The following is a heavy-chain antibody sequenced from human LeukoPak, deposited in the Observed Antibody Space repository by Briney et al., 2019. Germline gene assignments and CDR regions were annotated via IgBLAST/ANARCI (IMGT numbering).Heavy chain of an antibody. Sequence: PGGSLRLSCAASGFILSNYEMNWVRQAPGKGLEWVSAISGSGGSTYYADSVKGRFTISRDNSKNTLYLQMNSLRAEDTAVYYCAKAGAVVVVAAKYFDYWGQGTLVTVSS. CDR2: ISGSGGST. J-gene: IGHJ4*02. D-gene: IGHD2-15*01. CDR3: AKAGAVVVVAAKYFDY. V-gene: IGHV3-23*01. CDR1: GFILSNYE.